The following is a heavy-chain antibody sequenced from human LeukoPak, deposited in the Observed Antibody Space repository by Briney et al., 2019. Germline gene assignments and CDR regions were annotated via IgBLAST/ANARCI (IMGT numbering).Heavy chain of an antibody. CDR2: IYHSGST. CDR3: ARDLGIAARPDY. J-gene: IGHJ4*02. V-gene: IGHV4-38-2*02. CDR1: GYSISSGYY. Sequence: TSSETLSLTCTVSGYSISSGYYWGWIRQPPGKGLEWIGSIYHSGSTYYNPSLKSRVTISVDTSKNQSSLKLSSVTAADTAVYYCARDLGIAARPDYWGQGTLVTVSS. D-gene: IGHD6-6*01.